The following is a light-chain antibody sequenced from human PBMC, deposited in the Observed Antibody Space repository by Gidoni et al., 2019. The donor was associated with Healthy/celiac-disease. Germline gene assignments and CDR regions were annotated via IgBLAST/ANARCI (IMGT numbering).Light chain of an antibody. CDR3: QQRSNWLSLT. V-gene: IGKV3-11*01. CDR2: AAS. J-gene: IGKJ4*01. CDR1: QSVSSY. Sequence: EIVLTQSPATLSLSPGERATLSCRASQSVSSYLAWYQQKPGQAPRLLIYAASNRATGIPAWFSGSGAGTDFTLTISRLEPEYFAFYYCQQRSNWLSLTFGGGTKVEIK.